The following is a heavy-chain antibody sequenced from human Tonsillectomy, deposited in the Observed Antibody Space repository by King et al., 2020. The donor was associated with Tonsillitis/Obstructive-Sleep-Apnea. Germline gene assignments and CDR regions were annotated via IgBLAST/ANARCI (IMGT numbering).Heavy chain of an antibody. CDR3: ARVSQGTIAATNN. J-gene: IGHJ4*02. V-gene: IGHV3-30*01. D-gene: IGHD6-13*01. Sequence: VQLVESGGGVVQPGRSLRLSCAASGFTFSSYAMHWVRQAPGKGREWVAVILYDGSNENYAYSVTGRVTISRDNSKNTLYLQMNSLRAEDTAVYYWARVSQGTIAATNNWGQGTLGTVSP. CDR1: GFTFSSYA. CDR2: ILYDGSNE.